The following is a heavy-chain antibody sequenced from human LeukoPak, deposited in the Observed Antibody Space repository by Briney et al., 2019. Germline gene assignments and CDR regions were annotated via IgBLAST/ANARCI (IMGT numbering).Heavy chain of an antibody. Sequence: SETLSLTCTVSGGSISTTTYDWGWIRQSPGKGLEWIGSIYYSGSTRYNPSLKSRVTISIDTSKNQFSLKLSSVTAADTAVYYCARHVRRGYSGYDSSPYFDYWGQGTLVTVSS. CDR3: ARHVRRGYSGYDSSPYFDY. D-gene: IGHD5-12*01. V-gene: IGHV4-39*01. J-gene: IGHJ4*02. CDR2: IYYSGST. CDR1: GGSISTTTYD.